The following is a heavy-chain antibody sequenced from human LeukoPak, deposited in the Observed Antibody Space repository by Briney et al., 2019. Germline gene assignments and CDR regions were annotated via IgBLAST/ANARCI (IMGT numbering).Heavy chain of an antibody. CDR3: ARDCSGGSCDVAFDY. Sequence: GGSLRLSCAASGFTFSSYSMNWVRQAPGKGLEWVSSISNSSSYIYYADSVKGRFTISRDNAKNSLYLQMNSLRAEDTAVYYCARDCSGGSCDVAFDYWGQGTLVTVSS. CDR2: ISNSSSYI. J-gene: IGHJ4*02. CDR1: GFTFSSYS. V-gene: IGHV3-21*01. D-gene: IGHD2-15*01.